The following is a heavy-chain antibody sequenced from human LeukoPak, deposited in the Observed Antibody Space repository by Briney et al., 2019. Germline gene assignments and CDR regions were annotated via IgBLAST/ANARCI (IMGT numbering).Heavy chain of an antibody. CDR3: ARGGFDGDYRSQFDY. CDR1: GGSISSYY. D-gene: IGHD4-17*01. J-gene: IGHJ4*02. CDR2: ISDIGSI. Sequence: SETLSLTCTVSGGSISSYYWSWIRQPPGKGLEWIAYISDIGSINYNPSLKSRVTISVDTSKNQFSLKLSSVTAADTAVYYCARGGFDGDYRSQFDYWGQGTLVTVSS. V-gene: IGHV4-59*12.